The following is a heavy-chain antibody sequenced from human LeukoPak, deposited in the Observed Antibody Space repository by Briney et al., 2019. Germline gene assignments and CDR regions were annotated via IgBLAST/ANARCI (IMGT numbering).Heavy chain of an antibody. D-gene: IGHD3-10*01. J-gene: IGHJ4*02. CDR1: GYTFTSYY. CDR2: INPSGGST. Sequence: ASVKVSCKASGYTFTSYYMHWVRQAPGQGLEWMGIINPSGGSTSYAQKFQGRVTMTRDTSTSTAYMELSSLRSEDTAVYYCARVGVRGVSPYYFDYWGQGTLVTVSS. CDR3: ARVGVRGVSPYYFDY. V-gene: IGHV1-46*01.